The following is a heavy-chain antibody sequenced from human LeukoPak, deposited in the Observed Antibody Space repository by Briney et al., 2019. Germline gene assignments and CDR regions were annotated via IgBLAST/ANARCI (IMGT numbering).Heavy chain of an antibody. CDR3: ARRPGYCSSTSCRPGDWFDP. D-gene: IGHD2-2*03. CDR1: GGSFSGYY. Sequence: PSETLSLTCAVYGGSFSGYYWSWIRQPPGKGLEWIGEINHSGSTNYNPSLKSRVTISVDTSKNQFSLKLSSVTAADTAVYYCARRPGYCSSTSCRPGDWFDPWGQGTLVTVSS. J-gene: IGHJ5*02. CDR2: INHSGST. V-gene: IGHV4-34*01.